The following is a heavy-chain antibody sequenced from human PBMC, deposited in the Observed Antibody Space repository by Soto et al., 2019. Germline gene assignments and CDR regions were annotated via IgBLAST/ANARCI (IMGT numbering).Heavy chain of an antibody. D-gene: IGHD3-10*01. V-gene: IGHV4-34*01. J-gene: IGHJ6*02. CDR2: INHSGST. Sequence: SETLSLTCAVYGGSFSGYYWSWIRQPPGKGLEWIGEINHSGSTNYNPSLKSRVTISVDTSKNQFSLKLSSVTAADTAVYYCARRGTMVRGVIITNSGYYYGMDVWGQGTTVTVS. CDR3: ARRGTMVRGVIITNSGYYYGMDV. CDR1: GGSFSGYY.